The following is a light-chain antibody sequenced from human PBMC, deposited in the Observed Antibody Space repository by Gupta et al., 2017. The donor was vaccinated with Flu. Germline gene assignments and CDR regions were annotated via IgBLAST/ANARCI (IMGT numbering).Light chain of an antibody. J-gene: IGLJ3*02. CDR3: GAGDDSMSGWV. CDR2: RDT. V-gene: IGLV1-47*01. CDR1: SSNIGSNY. Sequence: QSVLIQPPSAPGNPGPRVIISCSGSSSNIGSNYVYWYQQRPGTAPKLLIYRDTQRPSGVPDRFSGSKSGTSASVAISGLRAEDEADYYCGAGDDSMSGWVFGGGTKLTVL.